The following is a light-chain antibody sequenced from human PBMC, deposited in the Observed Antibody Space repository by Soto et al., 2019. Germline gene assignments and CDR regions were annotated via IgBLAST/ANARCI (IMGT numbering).Light chain of an antibody. Sequence: DIQMTQSPSTLSASVGDRVTITCRASQSISSWLAWYQQKPGKAPKLLIYDASSLESGGPSRFSGSGSGTEVSLTISSLQPDDFATYYCQQYNSYSRYTFGQGTKLEIK. V-gene: IGKV1-5*01. CDR2: DAS. CDR1: QSISSW. J-gene: IGKJ2*01. CDR3: QQYNSYSRYT.